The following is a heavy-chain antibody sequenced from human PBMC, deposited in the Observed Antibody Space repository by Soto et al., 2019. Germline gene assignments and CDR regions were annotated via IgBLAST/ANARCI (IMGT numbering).Heavy chain of an antibody. D-gene: IGHD3-22*01. CDR1: GYTFTSYG. CDR3: ARDKVGYYDSSGYYRVSVPPDYYYGMDV. V-gene: IGHV1-18*01. Sequence: ASVKVSCKASGYTFTSYGISWVRQAPGQGLEWMGWISAYNGNTNYAQKLQGRVTMTTDTSTSTAYMELSSLRSEDTAVYYCARDKVGYYDSSGYYRVSVPPDYYYGMDVWGQGATVTVSS. J-gene: IGHJ6*02. CDR2: ISAYNGNT.